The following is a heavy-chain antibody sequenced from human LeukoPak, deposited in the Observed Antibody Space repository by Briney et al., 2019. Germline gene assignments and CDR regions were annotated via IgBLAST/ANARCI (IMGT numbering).Heavy chain of an antibody. CDR2: MNPNSGNT. J-gene: IGHJ5*02. CDR3: ARVTIFGVVIVENWFDP. V-gene: IGHV1-8*01. CDR1: GYTFTSYD. D-gene: IGHD3-3*01. Sequence: ASVTVSCKASGYTFTSYDINWVRQAPGQGLEWMGWMNPNSGNTGYAQKFQGRVTMTRNTSISTAYMELSSLRSEDTAVYYCARVTIFGVVIVENWFDPWGQGTLVTVSS.